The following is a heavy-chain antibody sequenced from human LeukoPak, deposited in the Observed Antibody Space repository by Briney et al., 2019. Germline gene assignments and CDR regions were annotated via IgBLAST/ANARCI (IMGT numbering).Heavy chain of an antibody. Sequence: AGGSLRLSCAASGFTVRNNHMSWVRQAPGKGLEWVSVIDSRDNTYHADSVKDRFTISRHTSKNTLYLQTNSLRAEDTAVYYCARESTPLRGAFDPWGPGTLVTVSS. CDR2: IDSRDNT. D-gene: IGHD5-24*01. CDR3: ARESTPLRGAFDP. CDR1: GFTVRNNH. J-gene: IGHJ5*02. V-gene: IGHV3-53*04.